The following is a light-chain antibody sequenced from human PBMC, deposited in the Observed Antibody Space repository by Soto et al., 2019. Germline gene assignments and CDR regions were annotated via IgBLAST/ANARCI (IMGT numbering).Light chain of an antibody. Sequence: QSVLTQPASVSGSPGQSITISCTGTSSDVGAYHYVSWYQHHPGKAPKLMIYDVSYRPSGVSNRFSGSKSGNTASLTISGLQVEDEAYYYCSSYTSSSTVVFGGGTQLTVL. CDR3: SSYTSSSTVV. J-gene: IGLJ2*01. CDR2: DVS. V-gene: IGLV2-14*03. CDR1: SSDVGAYHY.